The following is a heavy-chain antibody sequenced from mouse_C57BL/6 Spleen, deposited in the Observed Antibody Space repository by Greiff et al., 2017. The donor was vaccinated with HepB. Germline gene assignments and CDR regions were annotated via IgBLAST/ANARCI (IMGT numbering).Heavy chain of an antibody. D-gene: IGHD2-3*01. J-gene: IGHJ3*01. CDR1: GFNIKNTY. CDR3: ASPYDGYAWFAY. V-gene: IGHV14-3*01. Sequence: EVKLQESVAELVRPGASVKLSCTASGFNIKNTYMHWVKQRPEQGLEWIGRIDPANGNTKYAPKFQGKATITADTSSNTAYLQLSSLTSEDTAIYYWASPYDGYAWFAYWGQGTLVTVSA. CDR2: IDPANGNT.